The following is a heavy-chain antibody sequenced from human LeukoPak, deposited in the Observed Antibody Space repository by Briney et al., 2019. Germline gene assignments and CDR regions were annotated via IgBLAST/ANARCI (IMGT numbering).Heavy chain of an antibody. CDR2: ISAYNGNT. Sequence: GASVKVSCKASGYTFTSYGISWVRQAPGQGLEWMGWISAYNGNTNYAQKLQGRVTMTTDTSTSTAYMELRSLRSDDTAVYYCARDSSSWGSDFWFDPWGQGTLVTVSS. D-gene: IGHD6-13*01. CDR1: GYTFTSYG. V-gene: IGHV1-18*01. CDR3: ARDSSSWGSDFWFDP. J-gene: IGHJ5*02.